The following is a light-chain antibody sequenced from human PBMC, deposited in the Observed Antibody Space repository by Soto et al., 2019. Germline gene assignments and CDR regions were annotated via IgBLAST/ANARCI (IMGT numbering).Light chain of an antibody. J-gene: IGLJ2*01. CDR2: EVS. CDR3: SSYTSRDTYVV. CDR1: SSDIGGYDY. V-gene: IGLV2-14*01. Sequence: QSALTQPASVSGSPGQSITISCTGTSSDIGGYDYVSWYQQHPGKAPKLIIYEVSNRPSGVSNRFSASKSGNTASLTISGLQAEDEADYYCSSYTSRDTYVVFGGGTKLTVL.